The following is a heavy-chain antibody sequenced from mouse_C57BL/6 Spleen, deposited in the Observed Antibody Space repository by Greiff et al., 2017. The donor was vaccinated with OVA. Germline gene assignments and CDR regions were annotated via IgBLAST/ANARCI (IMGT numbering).Heavy chain of an antibody. Sequence: QVQLQQPGTELVKPGASVKLSCKASGYTFTSYWMHWVKQRPGQGLEWIGNINPSNGGTNYNEKFKSKATLTVDNASSTAYMQRSSLTSEDSAVYYCARYDTTVVVDYWGQGTTLTVSS. V-gene: IGHV1-53*01. CDR1: GYTFTSYW. D-gene: IGHD1-1*01. CDR3: ARYDTTVVVDY. J-gene: IGHJ2*01. CDR2: INPSNGGT.